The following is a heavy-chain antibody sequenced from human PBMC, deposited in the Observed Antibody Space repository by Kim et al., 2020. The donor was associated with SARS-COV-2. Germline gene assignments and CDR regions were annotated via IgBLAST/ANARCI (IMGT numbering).Heavy chain of an antibody. J-gene: IGHJ1*01. V-gene: IGHV3-7*03. CDR3: GIAGI. CDR2: IKRSGSER. CDR1: GITSSSYW. Sequence: GGSLRLSCVESGITSSSYWLTWVRQAPGKGLEWVANIKRSGSERYYGDSVKGRFTISRDNAKSTVYLQMNSLRSEDTAVYYCGIAGIWGPGTLVTVSS.